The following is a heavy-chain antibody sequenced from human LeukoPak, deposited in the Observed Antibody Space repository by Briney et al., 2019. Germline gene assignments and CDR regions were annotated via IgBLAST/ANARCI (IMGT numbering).Heavy chain of an antibody. Sequence: SETLSLTCTVSGGSINSYYWSWIRQPPGRGLEYIGYVYYSGSTNYNPSLRSRVTISVDTSANQFSLNLNSVTAADTAVYYCARGTKTGNTGYDWDYWGQGSVVTVSS. CDR3: ARGTKTGNTGYDWDY. V-gene: IGHV4-59*01. CDR2: VYYSGST. J-gene: IGHJ4*02. D-gene: IGHD5-12*01. CDR1: GGSINSYY.